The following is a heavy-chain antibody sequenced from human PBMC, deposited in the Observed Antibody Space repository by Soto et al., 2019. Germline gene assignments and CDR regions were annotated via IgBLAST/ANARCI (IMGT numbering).Heavy chain of an antibody. V-gene: IGHV5-51*01. CDR1: GYSFTSYW. CDR3: ARFGTATATGTTDHYYGMEG. D-gene: IGHD1-1*01. Sequence: GESLKISCKGSGYSFTSYWIGWVRQMPGKDLEWMGIIYPGDSDTRYSPSFQGQVTISADKSISTAYLQWSSLKASDTAMYYCARFGTATATGTTDHYYGMEGWDQETTFTVSS. J-gene: IGHJ6*02. CDR2: IYPGDSDT.